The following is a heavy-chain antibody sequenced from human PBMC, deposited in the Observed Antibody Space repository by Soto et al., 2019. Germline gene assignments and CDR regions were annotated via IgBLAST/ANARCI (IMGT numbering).Heavy chain of an antibody. CDR2: SIPIFGTA. CDR3: ARGRGYSGDDHYYYFDMDV. D-gene: IGHD5-12*01. Sequence: VKVSCKASGGTFNNYPITWVRQAPGQGLEWMGGSIPIFGTANYAQKFQGRVTISVDESTSTAYMELSSLRSEDTAVYYCARGRGYSGDDHYYYFDMDVWGQGTTVTVSS. CDR1: GGTFNNYP. J-gene: IGHJ6*02. V-gene: IGHV1-69*13.